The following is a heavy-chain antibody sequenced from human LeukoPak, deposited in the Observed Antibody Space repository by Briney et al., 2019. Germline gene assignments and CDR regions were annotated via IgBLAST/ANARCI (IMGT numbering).Heavy chain of an antibody. CDR1: GYTFITYG. Sequence: ASVKVSCKASGYTFITYGIHWVRQAPGQRLEWMGWINAGNGNTKYSQKFQGRITITRDTSASTAYMELSSLRSEDTAVYYCARDSVRADPHPDDYWGQGTLVTVSS. CDR2: INAGNGNT. V-gene: IGHV1-3*01. J-gene: IGHJ4*02. CDR3: ARDSVRADPHPDDY. D-gene: IGHD6-19*01.